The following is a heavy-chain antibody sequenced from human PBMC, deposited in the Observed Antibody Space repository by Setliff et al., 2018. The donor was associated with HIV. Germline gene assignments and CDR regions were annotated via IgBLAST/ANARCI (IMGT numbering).Heavy chain of an antibody. J-gene: IGHJ4*02. CDR3: ARKYYYDRSGYYY. D-gene: IGHD3-22*01. V-gene: IGHV3-48*03. Sequence: GGSLRLSCAASGFTFSSAWMGWVRQAPGKGLEWVSYISSSGNTIYYADSVKGRFTISRDNAKNSLYLQMNSLRAEDTAVYYCARKYYYDRSGYYYWGQGTLVTVSS. CDR2: ISSSGNTI. CDR1: GFTFSSAW.